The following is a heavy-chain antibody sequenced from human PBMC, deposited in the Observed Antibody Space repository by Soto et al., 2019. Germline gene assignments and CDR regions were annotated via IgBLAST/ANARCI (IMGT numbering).Heavy chain of an antibody. CDR2: IYHSGST. Sequence: SETLSLTCAVYGGSISSNKWWSWVRQPPGKGLEWIGEIYHSGSTNYNPSLKSRVTISLDKSKNQFSLKLTSVTAADSAVHYCARDDHIVVVPTSLGAMDVWGQGTTVTVSS. J-gene: IGHJ6*02. CDR3: ARDDHIVVVPTSLGAMDV. CDR1: GGSISSNKW. V-gene: IGHV4-4*02. D-gene: IGHD2-2*01.